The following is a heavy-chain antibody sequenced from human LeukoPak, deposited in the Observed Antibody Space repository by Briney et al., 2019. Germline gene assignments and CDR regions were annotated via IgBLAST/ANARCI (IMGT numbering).Heavy chain of an antibody. J-gene: IGHJ6*02. D-gene: IGHD4-23*01. Sequence: SVKVSCKASGYTFTSYGISWVRQAPEQGLEWMGGIIPIFGTANYAQKFQGRVTITADESTSTAYMELSSLRSEDTAVYYCARDKAAVVTRDYYYGMDVWGQGTTVTVSS. CDR2: IIPIFGTA. CDR1: GYTFTSYG. V-gene: IGHV1-69*13. CDR3: ARDKAAVVTRDYYYGMDV.